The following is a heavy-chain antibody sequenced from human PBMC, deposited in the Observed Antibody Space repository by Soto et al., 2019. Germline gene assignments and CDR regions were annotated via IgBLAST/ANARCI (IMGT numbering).Heavy chain of an antibody. D-gene: IGHD1-26*01. CDR3: ASLNNGSSGYGRIDL. CDR1: GGTFNTYP. J-gene: IGHJ4*03. V-gene: IGHV1-69*01. Sequence: QVQLVQSGAEVKKPGSSVKVSCKASGGTFNTYPISWVRQVPGQGLEWMGGIIPLYATPNYAQPFLGRLTTAADEHTTTVFMVFSRLGSEDTALYYGASLNNGSSGYGRIDLWGRGTVVSVSS. CDR2: IIPLYATP.